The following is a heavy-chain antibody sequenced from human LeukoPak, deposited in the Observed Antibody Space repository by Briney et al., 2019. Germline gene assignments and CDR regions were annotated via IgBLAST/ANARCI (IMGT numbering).Heavy chain of an antibody. CDR2: IYHSGST. CDR1: GGSISSGGYY. CDR3: ARRGVGALDY. V-gene: IGHV4-30-2*01. J-gene: IGHJ4*02. Sequence: PSETLSLTCTVSGGSISSGGYYWSWIRQPPGKGLEWIGYIYHSGSTYYNPSLKSRVTISVDRSKNQFSLKLSSVTAADTAVYYCARRGVGALDYWGQGTLVTVSS. D-gene: IGHD1-26*01.